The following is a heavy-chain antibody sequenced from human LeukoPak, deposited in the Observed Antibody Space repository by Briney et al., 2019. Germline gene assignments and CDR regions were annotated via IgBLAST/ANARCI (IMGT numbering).Heavy chain of an antibody. V-gene: IGHV1-46*01. CDR2: INPSSSST. J-gene: IGHJ4*02. CDR1: GGTFSSYT. Sequence: GASVKVSCKASGGTFSSYTISWVRQAPGQGLEWMGIINPSSSSTSYAQKFQGRVTMTRDTSTSTVYMELSSLRSEDTAVYYCARGSGWDTARYYFDYWGQGTLVTVSS. CDR3: ARGSGWDTARYYFDY. D-gene: IGHD3-10*01.